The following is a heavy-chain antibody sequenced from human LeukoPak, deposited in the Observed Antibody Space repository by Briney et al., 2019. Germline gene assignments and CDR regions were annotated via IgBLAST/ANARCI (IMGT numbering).Heavy chain of an antibody. V-gene: IGHV1-24*01. J-gene: IGHJ4*02. CDR1: GYTLTELS. CDR2: FDPEDGET. CDR3: ATVSNQGITMVREEDY. D-gene: IGHD3-10*01. Sequence: ASVKVSCKVSGYTLTELSMHWVRQAPGKGLEWMGGFDPEDGETIYAQKFQGRVTMTEDTSTDTAYMELSSLRSEDTAVYYCATVSNQGITMVREEDYWGQGTLVTVSS.